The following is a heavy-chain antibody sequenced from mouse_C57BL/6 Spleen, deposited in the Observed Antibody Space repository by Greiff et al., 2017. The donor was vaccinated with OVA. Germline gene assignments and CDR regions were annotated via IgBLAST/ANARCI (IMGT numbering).Heavy chain of an antibody. D-gene: IGHD1-1*01. V-gene: IGHV1-22*01. J-gene: IGHJ2*01. CDR2: INPNNGGT. CDR1: GYTFTDYN. Sequence: EVKLQESGPELVKPGASVKMSCKASGYTFTDYNMHWVKQSHGKSLEWIGYINPNNGGTSYNQKFKGKATLTVNKSSSTAYMELRSLTSEDSAVYYCARRGPSYYGSSYDYFDYWGQGTTLTVSS. CDR3: ARRGPSYYGSSYDYFDY.